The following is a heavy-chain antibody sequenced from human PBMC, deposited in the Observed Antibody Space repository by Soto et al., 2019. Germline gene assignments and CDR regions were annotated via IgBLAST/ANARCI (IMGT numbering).Heavy chain of an antibody. D-gene: IGHD6-19*01. CDR3: AKDFGIAVAGHVGASDI. V-gene: IGHV3-30*18. J-gene: IGHJ3*02. CDR2: IAYDGSNK. Sequence: QVQLVESGGGVVQPGRSLRLSCAASGFTFSSYGMHWVRQAPGKGLEWVAVIAYDGSNKYYADSAKGRFTISRDNSKKTQYLQMNSLRAEDTAVYYCAKDFGIAVAGHVGASDIRGQGTMVTVSS. CDR1: GFTFSSYG.